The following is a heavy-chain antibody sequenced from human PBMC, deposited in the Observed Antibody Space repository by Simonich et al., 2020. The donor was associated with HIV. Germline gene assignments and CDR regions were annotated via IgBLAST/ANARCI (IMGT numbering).Heavy chain of an antibody. J-gene: IGHJ3*02. CDR1: GGSFSGYY. CDR2: INHGGRT. CDR3: ARRVYYYDSSDYLVPDALDI. D-gene: IGHD3-22*01. V-gene: IGHV4-34*01. Sequence: QVQLQQWGAGLLKPSETLSLTCAVYGGSFSGYYWSWIHQPPGKGLDWIGEINHGGRTNYNKSIKSRVTISEDTSKNQFSLKLSSVTAADTAVYYCARRVYYYDSSDYLVPDALDIWGRGTMVIVSS.